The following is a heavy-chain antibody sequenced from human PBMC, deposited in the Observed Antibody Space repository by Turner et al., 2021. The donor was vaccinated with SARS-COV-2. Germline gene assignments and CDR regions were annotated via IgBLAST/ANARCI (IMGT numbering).Heavy chain of an antibody. D-gene: IGHD3-16*01. Sequence: QVQLVESGGGVVQPGRSLRLSCAASGFTFSSYGMHWVRQAPGKGLEWVAVISYDGSSKFYADFVKGRFTISRDDSSNTVYVEINSLRPEDTAVFYCAKDDGGLATTTYGMDVWGQGTTVTVSS. J-gene: IGHJ6*02. CDR3: AKDDGGLATTTYGMDV. CDR2: ISYDGSSK. CDR1: GFTFSSYG. V-gene: IGHV3-30*18.